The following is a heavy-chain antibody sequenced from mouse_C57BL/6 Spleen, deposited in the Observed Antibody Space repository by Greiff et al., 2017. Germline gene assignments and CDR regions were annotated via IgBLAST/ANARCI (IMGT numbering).Heavy chain of an antibody. CDR2: IYPGGGYT. CDR3: ASRVWYFDV. Sequence: QVQLQQSGAELVRPGTSVKMSCTASGYTFTNYWIGWAKQRPGHGLEWIGDIYPGGGYTDYNEKFKGQVTLTADKSTSTSYMQFISLTSEDSAIYYCASRVWYFDVWGTGTTVTVSS. J-gene: IGHJ1*03. CDR1: GYTFTNYW. V-gene: IGHV1-63*01.